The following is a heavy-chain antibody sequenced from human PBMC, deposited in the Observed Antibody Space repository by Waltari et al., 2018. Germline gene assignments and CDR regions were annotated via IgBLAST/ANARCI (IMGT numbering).Heavy chain of an antibody. J-gene: IGHJ4*02. CDR3: ARDIFGGYCNGGPCGDAY. CDR2: IYQSGST. CDR1: GSRTVRGSF. V-gene: IGHV4-38-2*02. D-gene: IGHD2-15*01. Sequence: QVQLQESGPGLVKPSETLSPPAGFPGSRTVRGSFWGCFRQSPGQGLEWIGHIYQSGSTYYNPSLKSRVTISMDTSKNQFSLKLSSMTAADTAVYFCARDIFGGYCNGGPCGDAYWGQGTLVTVSS.